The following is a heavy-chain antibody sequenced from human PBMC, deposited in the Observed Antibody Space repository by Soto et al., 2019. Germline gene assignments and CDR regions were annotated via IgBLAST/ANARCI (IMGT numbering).Heavy chain of an antibody. CDR1: GYTFTSYD. J-gene: IGHJ4*02. CDR3: ARIEAAAGILDY. D-gene: IGHD6-13*01. V-gene: IGHV1-8*01. Sequence: ASVKVSCKASGYTFTSYDINWVRQATGQGLEWMGWMNPNSGNTGYAQKFQGRVTMTRNTSISTAYMELSSLRSEDTAVYYCARIEAAAGILDYWGQGTLVTVPQ. CDR2: MNPNSGNT.